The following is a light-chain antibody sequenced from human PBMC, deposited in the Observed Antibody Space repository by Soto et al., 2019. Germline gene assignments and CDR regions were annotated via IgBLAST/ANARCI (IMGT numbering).Light chain of an antibody. CDR3: PKELGNATVV. Sequence: QSALTQPASVSGSPGQSITISFTGTSIDVGSYNLVSWFQQHPGKAPKLLIYEVNKRPPGVSNRFSDSESGHTASLTISGLQADGEADYCCPKELGNATVVLGRGTKLTVL. CDR1: SIDVGSYNL. J-gene: IGLJ2*01. CDR2: EVN. V-gene: IGLV2-23*02.